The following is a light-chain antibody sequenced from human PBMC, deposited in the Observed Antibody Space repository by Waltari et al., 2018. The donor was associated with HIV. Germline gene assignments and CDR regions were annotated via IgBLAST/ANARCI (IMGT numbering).Light chain of an antibody. Sequence: DIQMTQSPSSLSASVRDRVTITCRTSQSISTYLNWYQQKPGKDTKLLIYATSSLQIGVPSRFSGSGSGTDFTLTISSLQPEDFATYYCQQSFITPLTFGPGTKVDIK. CDR1: QSISTY. CDR3: QQSFITPLT. V-gene: IGKV1-39*01. CDR2: ATS. J-gene: IGKJ3*01.